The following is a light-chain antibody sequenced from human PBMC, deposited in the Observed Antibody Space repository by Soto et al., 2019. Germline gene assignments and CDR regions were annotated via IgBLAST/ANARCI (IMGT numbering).Light chain of an antibody. CDR3: QQYINRWT. CDR2: KAS. Sequence: DIQMTQSPSTLSASVGDRVTITYRASQSISIWLAWYQQKPGKAPNLLIYKASSLESGVPSRFSGSGSGTEFTLTISSLQTDDFATYYCQQYINRWTFGQGTKVEIK. J-gene: IGKJ1*01. CDR1: QSISIW. V-gene: IGKV1-5*03.